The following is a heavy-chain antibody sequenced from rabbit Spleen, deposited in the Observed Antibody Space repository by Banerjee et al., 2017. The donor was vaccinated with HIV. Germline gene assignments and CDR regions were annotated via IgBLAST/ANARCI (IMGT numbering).Heavy chain of an antibody. Sequence: QSLEESGGDLVKPEGSLTLTCTASGVSFGFSSYMCWVRQAPGKGLEWIACIEVGSSGFSYFATWAKGRFTISETSSTTVTLQVTRLTAADTATYFCARDSSSSFSSYGMDLWGPGTLVTVS. V-gene: IGHV1S40*01. J-gene: IGHJ6*01. CDR3: ARDSSSSFSSYGMDL. CDR1: GVSFGFSSY. CDR2: IEVGSSGFS. D-gene: IGHD1-1*01.